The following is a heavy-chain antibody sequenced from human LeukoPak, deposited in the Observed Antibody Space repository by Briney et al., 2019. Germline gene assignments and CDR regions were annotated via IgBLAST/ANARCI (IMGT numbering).Heavy chain of an antibody. D-gene: IGHD3-3*01. CDR1: GYTFISYG. CDR3: ARDFWSGYSFDY. V-gene: IGHV1-69*13. CDR2: IIPIFGTA. J-gene: IGHJ4*02. Sequence: SVKVSCKASGYTFISYGISWVRQAPGQGLEWMGGIIPIFGTANYAQKFQGRVTITADESTSTAYMELSSLRSEDTAVYYCARDFWSGYSFDYWGQGTLVTVSS.